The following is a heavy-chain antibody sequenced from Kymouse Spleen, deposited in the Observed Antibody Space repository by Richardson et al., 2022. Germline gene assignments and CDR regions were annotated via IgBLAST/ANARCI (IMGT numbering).Heavy chain of an antibody. V-gene: IGHV3-15*01. J-gene: IGHJ4*02. Sequence: EVQLVESGGGLVKPGGSLRLSCAASGFTFSNAWMSWVRQAPGKGLEWVGRIKSKTDGGTTDYAAPVKGRFTISRDDSKNTLYLQMNSLKTEDTAVYYCTTRFLEWLLYFDYWGQGTLVTVSS. D-gene: IGHD3-3*01. CDR3: TTRFLEWLLYFDY. CDR2: IKSKTDGGTT. CDR1: GFTFSNAW.